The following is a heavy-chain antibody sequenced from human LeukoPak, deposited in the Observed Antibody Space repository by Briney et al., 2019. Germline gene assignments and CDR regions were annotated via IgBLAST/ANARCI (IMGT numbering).Heavy chain of an antibody. J-gene: IGHJ4*02. D-gene: IGHD3-22*01. Sequence: GASVKVSCKFSGTRLTELSVHWVRQAPGTGLEWRGGFDVEAGDTKYAQNFQGRVTMTEDTSTDTAYMELSSLRSEDTAVYYCATDPTYYFDGSGYYHVDYWGQGTLVTVSS. V-gene: IGHV1-24*01. CDR1: GTRLTELS. CDR2: FDVEAGDT. CDR3: ATDPTYYFDGSGYYHVDY.